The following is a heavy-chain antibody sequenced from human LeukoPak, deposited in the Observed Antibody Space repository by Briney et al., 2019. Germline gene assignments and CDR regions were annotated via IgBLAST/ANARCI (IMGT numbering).Heavy chain of an antibody. CDR3: AKERDYGPADY. D-gene: IGHD4/OR15-4a*01. CDR2: ISGSGGST. J-gene: IGHJ4*02. V-gene: IGHV3-23*01. Sequence: PGGSLRLSCAASGFTFSSYAMGWVRQAPGKGLEWVSAISGSGGSTYYADSVKGRFTVSRDNSKNTLFLQMNSLRAEDTAIYYCAKERDYGPADYWGQGTLVTVSS. CDR1: GFTFSSYA.